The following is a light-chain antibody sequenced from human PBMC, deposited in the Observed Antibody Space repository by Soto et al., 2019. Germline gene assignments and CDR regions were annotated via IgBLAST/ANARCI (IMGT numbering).Light chain of an antibody. V-gene: IGKV3-20*01. CDR2: GAS. CDR1: QSVSTNY. J-gene: IGKJ1*01. CDR3: QQYGSSPPT. Sequence: EIVLTQSPGTLSLSPGERATLSCRASQSVSTNYLAWYQRKPGQAPRLLIYGASNRATGIPDRFSGSGSGTDFTLTFTRLEPEDFAVYYCQQYGSSPPTFGQGTKVEIK.